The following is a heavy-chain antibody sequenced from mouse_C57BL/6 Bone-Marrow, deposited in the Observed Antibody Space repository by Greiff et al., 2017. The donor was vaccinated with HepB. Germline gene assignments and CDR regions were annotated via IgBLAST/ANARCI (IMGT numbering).Heavy chain of an antibody. CDR2: ISDGGSYT. J-gene: IGHJ1*03. D-gene: IGHD2-5*01. CDR3: AGAYSNV. Sequence: EVQLVESGGGLVKPGGSLKLSCAASGFTFSSYAMSWVRQTPEKRLEWVATISDGGSYTYYPDNVKGRFTISRDNAKKNLYLQMSNLKSEDTAMYYCAGAYSNVWGTGTTVTVSS. CDR1: GFTFSSYA. V-gene: IGHV5-4*01.